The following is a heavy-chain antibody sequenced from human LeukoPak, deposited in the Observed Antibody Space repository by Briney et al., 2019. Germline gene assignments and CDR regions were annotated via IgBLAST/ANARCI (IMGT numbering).Heavy chain of an antibody. CDR3: ASSSSKKNGGNSVIAY. V-gene: IGHV1-69*04. D-gene: IGHD4-23*01. CDR1: GGTFSNYA. J-gene: IGHJ4*02. Sequence: ASVKVSCKASGGTFSNYAINWVRQAPGQGLEWMGRIIPILGIANYAQKFQGRVTITADKSTSTAAYMEVSSLRSEDTAVYYCASSSSKKNGGNSVIAYWGQGALVTVSS. CDR2: IIPILGIA.